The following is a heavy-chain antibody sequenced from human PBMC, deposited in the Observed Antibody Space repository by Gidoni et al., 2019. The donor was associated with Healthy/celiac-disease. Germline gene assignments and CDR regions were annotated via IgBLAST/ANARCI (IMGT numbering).Heavy chain of an antibody. CDR1: GFTFRSYW. Sequence: EVQLVESGGGLVQPGGSLRLSCASSGFTFRSYWMSWVRQAPGKGLEWVANIKQDGSEIYYVDAVKGRFTISRDNAKNSLYLQMNSLRAEDTAVYYCARDAGLGDYWGQGTLVTVSS. CDR3: ARDAGLGDY. V-gene: IGHV3-7*01. CDR2: IKQDGSEI. J-gene: IGHJ4*02. D-gene: IGHD1-26*01.